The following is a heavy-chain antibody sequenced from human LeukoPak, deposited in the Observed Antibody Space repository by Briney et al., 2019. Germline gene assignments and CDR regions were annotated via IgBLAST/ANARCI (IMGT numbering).Heavy chain of an antibody. D-gene: IGHD3-10*01. CDR2: IHKNAIT. J-gene: IGHJ6*03. Sequence: GGSLRLSCAASGFTVSSNYMTWVRQAPGKGLEWVSFIHKNAITYYQAIVKGRFTTPRYNSKSIVLLQKNSVRGEDTAVYYCARSLRVRGVPVYMDVWGRETTVTVSS. CDR3: ARSLRVRGVPVYMDV. CDR1: GFTVSSNY. V-gene: IGHV3-53*01.